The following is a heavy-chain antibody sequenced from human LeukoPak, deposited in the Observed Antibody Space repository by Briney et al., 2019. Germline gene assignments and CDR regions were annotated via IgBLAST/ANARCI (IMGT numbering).Heavy chain of an antibody. CDR1: GYTLTELS. CDR2: FDPEDGET. J-gene: IGHJ4*02. V-gene: IGHV1-24*01. D-gene: IGHD6-19*01. CDR3: ATVPRYSGSSGWYDY. Sequence: ASVKVSCKVSGYTLTELSMHWVRQAPGKGLEWMGGFDPEDGETIYAQKFQGRVTMTEDTSTDTAYMELSSLRSEDTAVYYCATVPRYSGSSGWYDYWGQGTLVTISS.